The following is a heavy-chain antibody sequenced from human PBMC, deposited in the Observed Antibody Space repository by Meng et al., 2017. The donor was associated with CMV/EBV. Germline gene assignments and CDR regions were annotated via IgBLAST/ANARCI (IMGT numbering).Heavy chain of an antibody. CDR3: ARAHDFWSGYYS. CDR2: INSDGSST. D-gene: IGHD3-3*01. V-gene: IGHV3-74*01. Sequence: GGSLRLSCAASGFTFSSYAMHWVRQAPGKGLVWVSRINSDGSSTSYADSVKGRFTISRDNAKNTLYLQMNSLRAEDTAVYYCARAHDFWSGYYSWGQGTLVTVSS. J-gene: IGHJ5*02. CDR1: GFTFSSYA.